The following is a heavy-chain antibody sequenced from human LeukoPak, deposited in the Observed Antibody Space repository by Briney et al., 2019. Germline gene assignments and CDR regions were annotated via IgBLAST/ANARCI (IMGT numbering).Heavy chain of an antibody. CDR1: GYTFTSYG. CDR3: ARDPFVGSGWASLGYYYYGMDV. J-gene: IGHJ6*02. D-gene: IGHD6-19*01. V-gene: IGHV1-18*01. Sequence: ASVKVSCKASGYTFTSYGISWVRQAPGQGLEWMGWISAYNGNTNYAQKLQGRVTMTTDTSTSTAYMELRNLRSDDTAVYYCARDPFVGSGWASLGYYYYGMDVWGQGTTVTVSS. CDR2: ISAYNGNT.